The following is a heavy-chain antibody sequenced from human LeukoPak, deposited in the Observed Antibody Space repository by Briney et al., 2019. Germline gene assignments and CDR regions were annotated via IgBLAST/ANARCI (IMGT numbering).Heavy chain of an antibody. V-gene: IGHV1-8*01. CDR3: ARAGDSSGYPDAFDI. J-gene: IGHJ3*02. D-gene: IGHD3-22*01. Sequence: ASVKVSCKASGYTFTSYDINWVRQATGQGLEWMGWMNPNSGNTGYAQKFQGRVTMTRNTSISTAYMGLSSLRSEDTAVYYCARAGDSSGYPDAFDIWGQGTMVTVSS. CDR2: MNPNSGNT. CDR1: GYTFTSYD.